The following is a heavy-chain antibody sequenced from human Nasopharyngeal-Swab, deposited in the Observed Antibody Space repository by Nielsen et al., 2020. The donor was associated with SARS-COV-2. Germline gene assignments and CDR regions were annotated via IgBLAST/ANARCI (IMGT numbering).Heavy chain of an antibody. CDR3: ARDAIVVVPAAIQY. D-gene: IGHD2-2*02. V-gene: IGHV3-11*04. CDR2: ISSSSSTK. J-gene: IGHJ4*02. Sequence: WIRQPPGKGLEWVSYISSSSSTKYYADSVKGRFTIFRDNAKNSLYLQMNSLRDEDTAVYYCARDAIVVVPAAIQYWGQGTLVTVSS.